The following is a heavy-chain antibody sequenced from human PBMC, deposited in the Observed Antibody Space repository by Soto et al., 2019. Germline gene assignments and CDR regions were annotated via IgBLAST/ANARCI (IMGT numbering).Heavy chain of an antibody. D-gene: IGHD6-19*01. V-gene: IGHV3-74*01. CDR3: ARATLSSGWFDY. CDR1: ECTFSSYW. CDR2: INSDESST. Sequence: GGSLRLSCAASECTFSSYWMHWVRQAPGKGLVWVSRINSDESSTNYADSVKGRFTISRDNAKNTLYLQMDSLRAEDTAVYYCARATLSSGWFDYWGQGTLVTVSS. J-gene: IGHJ4*02.